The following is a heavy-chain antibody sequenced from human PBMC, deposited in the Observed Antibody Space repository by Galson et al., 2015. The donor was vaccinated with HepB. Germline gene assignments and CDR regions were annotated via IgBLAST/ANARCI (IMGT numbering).Heavy chain of an antibody. J-gene: IGHJ4*02. CDR3: AKEPREEGYFDY. Sequence: SLRLSCAASGFTFSSYSMNWVRQAPGKGLEWVSAISGSGGSTYYADSVKGRFTISRDNSKNTLYLQMNSLRAEDTAVYYCAKEPREEGYFDYWGQGTLVTVSS. CDR1: GFTFSSYS. V-gene: IGHV3-23*01. CDR2: ISGSGGST.